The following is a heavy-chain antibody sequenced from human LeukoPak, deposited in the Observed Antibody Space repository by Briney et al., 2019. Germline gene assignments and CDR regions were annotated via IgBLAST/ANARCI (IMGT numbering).Heavy chain of an antibody. V-gene: IGHV4-34*01. J-gene: IGHJ4*02. D-gene: IGHD2-2*01. CDR3: ARGRLRSRPAGY. CDR2: INHSGST. CDR1: GGSFSGYY. Sequence: SETLSLTCAVYGGSFSGYYWSWIRQPPGKGLEWIGEINHSGSTNYNPSLKSRVTISVDTSKNQFSLKLSSVTAADTAVYYCARGRLRSRPAGYWGQGTLVTVSS.